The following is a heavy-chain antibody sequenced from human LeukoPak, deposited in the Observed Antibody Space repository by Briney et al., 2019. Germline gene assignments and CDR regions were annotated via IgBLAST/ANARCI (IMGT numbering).Heavy chain of an antibody. Sequence: SETLSLTCAVYGGSFSGYYWSWIRQPAGKGLEWIGRIYTSGSTNYNPSLKSRVTMSVDTSKNQFSLKLSSVTAADTAIYFCARGHGGYCGGGSCYLDYWGQGTLVTVS. CDR1: GGSFSGYY. CDR2: IYTSGST. D-gene: IGHD2-15*01. J-gene: IGHJ4*02. V-gene: IGHV4-59*10. CDR3: ARGHGGYCGGGSCYLDY.